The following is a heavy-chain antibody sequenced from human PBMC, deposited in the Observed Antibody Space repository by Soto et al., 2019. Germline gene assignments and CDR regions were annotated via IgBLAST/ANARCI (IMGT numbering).Heavy chain of an antibody. J-gene: IGHJ6*02. CDR1: GFTFSSFA. Sequence: GGSLRLSCAASGFTFSSFAMNWVRQAPGRGLEWVAVISGNATSTYYADSVKGRFTISRDNSKNTMYLQMNSLRAEDTAVYYCAKKAGIISRYGLDVWGQGTTVTVSS. CDR3: AKKAGIISRYGLDV. CDR2: ISGNATST. V-gene: IGHV3-23*01.